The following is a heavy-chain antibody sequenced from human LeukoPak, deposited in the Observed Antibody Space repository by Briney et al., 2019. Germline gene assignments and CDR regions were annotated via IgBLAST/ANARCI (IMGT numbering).Heavy chain of an antibody. J-gene: IGHJ3*02. CDR3: ARDSYWLGGTIGAFDI. V-gene: IGHV3-7*01. CDR1: GFTFSSYW. CDR2: IKTDGSEK. D-gene: IGHD3-10*01. Sequence: GGSLRLSCAASGFTFSSYWMSWVRQVPGKGLEWVANIKTDGSEKYYLDSVKGRFTISRDNAKNSLYLQMNSLRAEDTAVYYCARDSYWLGGTIGAFDIWGQGTMVTVSS.